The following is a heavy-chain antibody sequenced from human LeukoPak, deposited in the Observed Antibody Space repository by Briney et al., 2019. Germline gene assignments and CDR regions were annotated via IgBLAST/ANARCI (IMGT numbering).Heavy chain of an antibody. Sequence: SETLSLTCTVSGGSISSYYWSWIRQPPGKGLEWIGYIYYSGSTNYNPSLKSRVTISVDTSKNQFSLKLSSVTAADTAVYYCARAASAFDIWGQGTMVTVSS. CDR3: ARAASAFDI. CDR1: GGSISSYY. J-gene: IGHJ3*02. CDR2: IYYSGST. V-gene: IGHV4-59*12.